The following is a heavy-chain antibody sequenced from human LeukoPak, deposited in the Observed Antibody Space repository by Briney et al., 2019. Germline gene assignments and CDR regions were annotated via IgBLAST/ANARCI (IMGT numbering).Heavy chain of an antibody. J-gene: IGHJ4*02. CDR3: VRDAPYSHFDY. Sequence: GGSLRLSCAASGFTLSTYTMNWVRQSPGKGLEWVSTISSSGTLHYADSVKGRFTISRDSAKNSLYLQMNSLRAEDTAVYYCVRDAPYSHFDYWGQGTLVTVSS. D-gene: IGHD4-11*01. CDR1: GFTLSTYT. CDR2: ISSSGTL. V-gene: IGHV3-48*01.